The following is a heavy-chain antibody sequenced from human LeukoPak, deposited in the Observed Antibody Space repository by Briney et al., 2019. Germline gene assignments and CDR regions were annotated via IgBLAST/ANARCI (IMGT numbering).Heavy chain of an antibody. CDR1: GGSISSSSYY. V-gene: IGHV4-39*07. Sequence: SETLSLTCIVSGGSISSSSYYWGWIRQPPGKGLEWIGSIYYSGSTYYNPSLKSRVTISVDTSKNQFSLKLSSVTAADTAVYYCARDQATIILGYFDYWGQGTLVTVSS. CDR3: ARDQATIILGYFDY. D-gene: IGHD1-26*01. J-gene: IGHJ4*02. CDR2: IYYSGST.